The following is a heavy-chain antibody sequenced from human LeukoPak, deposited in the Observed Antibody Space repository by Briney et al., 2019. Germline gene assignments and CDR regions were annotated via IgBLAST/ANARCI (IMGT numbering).Heavy chain of an antibody. V-gene: IGHV3-74*01. D-gene: IGHD3-3*01. CDR1: GFTFSSYW. J-gene: IGHJ4*02. Sequence: GGSLRLSCAASGFTFSSYWMHWVRQAPGKGLVWVSRINSDGSSTSYADSVKGRFTISRDTAKNTLYLQMNSLRAEDTAVYYCARDSGYYDFWSGYYEPIFDYWGQGTLVTVSS. CDR3: ARDSGYYDFWSGYYEPIFDY. CDR2: INSDGSST.